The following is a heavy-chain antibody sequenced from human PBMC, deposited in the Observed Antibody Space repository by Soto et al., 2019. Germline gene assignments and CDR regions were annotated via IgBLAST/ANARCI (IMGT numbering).Heavy chain of an antibody. D-gene: IGHD2-8*01. V-gene: IGHV1-18*01. CDR2: ISAYNGNT. CDR1: GYTFTSYG. J-gene: IGHJ3*02. CDR3: ARVDIVLMVYAPRGAFDI. Sequence: ASVKVSCKASGYTFTSYGISWVRQAPGQGLEWMGWISAYNGNTNYAQKLQGRVTMNTDTSTSTTYIELRSLRSDDTAVYYCARVDIVLMVYAPRGAFDIWGQGTMVTVSS.